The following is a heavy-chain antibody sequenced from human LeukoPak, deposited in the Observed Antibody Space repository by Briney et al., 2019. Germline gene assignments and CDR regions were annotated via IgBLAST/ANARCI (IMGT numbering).Heavy chain of an antibody. CDR1: GFSFSSYG. CDR2: IKSKTDGETT. D-gene: IGHD6-19*01. CDR3: TTSFLAVAGYYFDY. Sequence: GGSLRLSCAASGFSFSSYGMHWVRQAPGKGLEWVGRIKSKTDGETTDYAAPVKGRFTVSRDDSKTTLYLQMNGLQTEDTAVYYCTTSFLAVAGYYFDYWGQGTLVTVSS. J-gene: IGHJ4*02. V-gene: IGHV3-15*07.